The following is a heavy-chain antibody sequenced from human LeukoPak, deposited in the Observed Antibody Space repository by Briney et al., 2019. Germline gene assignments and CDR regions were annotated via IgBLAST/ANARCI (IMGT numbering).Heavy chain of an antibody. CDR1: GASIRSGDYY. CDR2: IYDSGST. D-gene: IGHD4-17*01. J-gene: IGHJ2*01. Sequence: SQTLSLTCSVSGASIRSGDYYWSWIRQHPGKGLEWIGYIYDSGSTHYNPSLKSRVTISVDTSKNHFSLKLNSLTAADTAVYYCASQTSVTPSWYFDLWGRGTLVTVSS. CDR3: ASQTSVTPSWYFDL. V-gene: IGHV4-31*03.